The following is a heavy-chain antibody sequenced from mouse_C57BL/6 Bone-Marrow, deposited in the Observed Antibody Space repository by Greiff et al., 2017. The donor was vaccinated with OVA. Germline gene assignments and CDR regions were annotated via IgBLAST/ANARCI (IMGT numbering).Heavy chain of an antibody. V-gene: IGHV5-6*01. CDR2: ISSGGSYT. Sequence: EVQLVESGGDLVKPGGSLKLSCAASGFTFSSYGMSWVRQTPDKRLEWVATISSGGSYTYYPDSVKGRFTISRDNAKNTLYLQMSSLKSEDTAMYYCARRGAWFAYWGQGTLVTGSA. J-gene: IGHJ3*01. CDR3: ARRGAWFAY. CDR1: GFTFSSYG.